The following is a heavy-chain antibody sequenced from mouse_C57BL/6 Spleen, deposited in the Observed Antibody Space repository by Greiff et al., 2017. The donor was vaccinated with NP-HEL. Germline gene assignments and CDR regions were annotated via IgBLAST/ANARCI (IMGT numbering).Heavy chain of an antibody. Sequence: VQLQQPGAELVRPGSSVKLSCKASGYTFTSYWMHWVKQRPIQGLEWIGNIDPSDSETHYNQKFKDKATLTVDKSSSTAYMQLSSLTSEDSAVYYCARWDTTVVEEGDWYFDVWGTGTTVTVSS. CDR1: GYTFTSYW. CDR2: IDPSDSET. D-gene: IGHD1-1*01. J-gene: IGHJ1*03. CDR3: ARWDTTVVEEGDWYFDV. V-gene: IGHV1-52*01.